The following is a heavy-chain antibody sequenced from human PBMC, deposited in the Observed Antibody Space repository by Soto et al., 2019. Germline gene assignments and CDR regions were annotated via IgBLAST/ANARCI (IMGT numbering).Heavy chain of an antibody. CDR3: ATTGPY. V-gene: IGHV3-33*01. CDR2: IWFDASNK. J-gene: IGHJ4*02. CDR1: GFTFSSDG. Sequence: QVQLVESGGGVVQPGRSLRLSCAASGFTFSSDGMHWVRQAPGKRLEWVAVIWFDASNKFYADSVKGRFTISRDNSKTTVPLQMNSLRDEDSAAYYCATTGPYWGQGTLVTVS.